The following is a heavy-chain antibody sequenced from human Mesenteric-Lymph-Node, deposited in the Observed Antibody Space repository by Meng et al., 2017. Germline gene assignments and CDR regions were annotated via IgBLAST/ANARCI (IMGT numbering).Heavy chain of an antibody. CDR1: GFTFSSYA. CDR2: ISYDGSNK. V-gene: IGHV3-30*01. Sequence: GESLKISCAASGFTFSSYAMHWVRQAPGKWLEWVAVISYDGSNKYYADSVKGRFTISRDNSKNTLYLQMNSLRSEDTAVYYCAKSPSPEDTPDYWGQGTLVTVSS. D-gene: IGHD2-15*01. CDR3: AKSPSPEDTPDY. J-gene: IGHJ4*02.